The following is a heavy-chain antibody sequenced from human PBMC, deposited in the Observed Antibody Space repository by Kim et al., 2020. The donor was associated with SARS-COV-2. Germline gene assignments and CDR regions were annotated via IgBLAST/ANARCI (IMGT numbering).Heavy chain of an antibody. J-gene: IGHJ6*02. CDR1: GGSISSYY. D-gene: IGHD6-13*01. CDR3: ARARAGIAAAYYYYYGMDV. CDR2: IYTSGST. V-gene: IGHV4-4*07. Sequence: SETLSLTCTVSGGSISSYYWSWIRQPAGKGLEWIGRIYTSGSTNYNPSLKSRVTMSVDTSKNQFSLKLSSVTAADTAVYYCARARAGIAAAYYYYYGMDVWGQGTTVTVSS.